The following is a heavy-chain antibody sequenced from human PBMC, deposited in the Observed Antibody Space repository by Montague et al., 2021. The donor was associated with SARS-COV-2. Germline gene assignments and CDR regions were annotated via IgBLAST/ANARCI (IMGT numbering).Heavy chain of an antibody. J-gene: IGHJ4*02. Sequence: SETRSLTCSVSGGSMSSYHWVWIRQPPGKGLEWIGYVSYRGSTNYNLSLKSRVTISLDTSKNRFSLRVTSVTAADTAVYYCARDVRYYYDQWGQGILVTVSS. CDR1: GGSMSSYH. D-gene: IGHD3-10*01. CDR2: VSYRGST. CDR3: ARDVRYYYDQ. V-gene: IGHV4-59*01.